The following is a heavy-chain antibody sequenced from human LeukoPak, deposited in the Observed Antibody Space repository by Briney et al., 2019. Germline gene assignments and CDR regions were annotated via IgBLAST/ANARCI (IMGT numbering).Heavy chain of an antibody. D-gene: IGHD5-12*01. Sequence: SETLSLTCAVYGGSFSGYYWSWIRQPPGKGLEWIGEINHSGSTNYNPSLKSRVTISVDTSKNQFSLKLSSVTAADTAVYYCARGIVAVGCLDYWGQGTLVTVSS. V-gene: IGHV4-34*01. CDR2: INHSGST. J-gene: IGHJ4*02. CDR1: GGSFSGYY. CDR3: ARGIVAVGCLDY.